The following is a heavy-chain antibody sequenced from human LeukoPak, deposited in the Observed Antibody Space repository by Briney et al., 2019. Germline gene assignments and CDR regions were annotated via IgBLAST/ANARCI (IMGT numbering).Heavy chain of an antibody. V-gene: IGHV1-46*01. J-gene: IGHJ3*02. Sequence: ASVKVSCKASGYTFTSYYMHGVRRAPGQGLEWMGRINPTSGSTSYAQKFQGRVTMTRDTSTSTVYMELSSLRSEDTAVYYCARSGYDSSGSRAFDIWGQGTMVTVSS. CDR2: INPTSGST. D-gene: IGHD3-22*01. CDR3: ARSGYDSSGSRAFDI. CDR1: GYTFTSYY.